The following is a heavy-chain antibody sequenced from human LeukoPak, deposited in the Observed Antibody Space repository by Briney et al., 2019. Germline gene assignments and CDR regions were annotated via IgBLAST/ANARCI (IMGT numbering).Heavy chain of an antibody. D-gene: IGHD6-13*01. CDR1: GGSITRISDY. J-gene: IGHJ4*02. Sequence: SETLSLTCSVSGGSITRISDYWDWVRQPPGKGLEWIGTIYYSESPYYNPTLKSRITISVDTSKNQFSLKLSSVTAADTAVYYCARGPGIAAAGTSPTFDYWGQGTLVTVSS. CDR3: ARGPGIAAAGTSPTFDY. CDR2: IYYSESP. V-gene: IGHV4-39*01.